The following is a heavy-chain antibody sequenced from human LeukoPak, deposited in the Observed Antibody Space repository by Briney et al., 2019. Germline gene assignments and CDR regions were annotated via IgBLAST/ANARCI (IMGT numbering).Heavy chain of an antibody. CDR3: ARSSGLYYYYYYMDV. V-gene: IGHV1-2*02. J-gene: IGHJ6*03. Sequence: ASVKVSCKASGYTFPGYYMHWVRQAPGQGLEWMVWINPKSGGTNYEQKFQGRVTMTRDTSISTAYMELSRLRSDDTAVYYCARSSGLYYYYYYMDVWGKGTTVTVSS. CDR1: GYTFPGYY. CDR2: INPKSGGT. D-gene: IGHD6-19*01.